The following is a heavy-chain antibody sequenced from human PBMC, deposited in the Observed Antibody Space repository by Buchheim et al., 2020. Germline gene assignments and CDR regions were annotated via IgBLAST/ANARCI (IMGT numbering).Heavy chain of an antibody. V-gene: IGHV3-23*01. D-gene: IGHD6-19*01. Sequence: EVQLLESGGGLVQPGGSVRLSCVGSGYTFSNYAMSWVRQAPGKGLEWVSAISSGAGGIKYADSVKGRFTISRDNASNKPYLQMNSLTAEDTAIYYCAKDRYSSGWGFDYWGQGTL. J-gene: IGHJ4*02. CDR2: ISSGAGGI. CDR3: AKDRYSSGWGFDY. CDR1: GYTFSNYA.